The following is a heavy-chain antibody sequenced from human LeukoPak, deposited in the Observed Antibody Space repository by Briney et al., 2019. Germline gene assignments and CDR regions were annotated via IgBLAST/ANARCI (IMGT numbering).Heavy chain of an antibody. V-gene: IGHV1-2*02. CDR1: GYTFTGYY. J-gene: IGHJ5*02. CDR2: INPNSGGT. CDR3: ARGYWPAANRFWFDP. Sequence: ASVTVSCKASGYTFTGYYMHWVRQAPGQGLEWMGWINPNSGGTNYAQKFQGRVTMTRDTSISTAYMELSRLRSDDTAVYYCARGYWPAANRFWFDPWGQGTLVTVFS. D-gene: IGHD2-2*01.